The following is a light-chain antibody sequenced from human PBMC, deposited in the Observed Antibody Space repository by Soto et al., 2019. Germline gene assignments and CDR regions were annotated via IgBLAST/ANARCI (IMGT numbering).Light chain of an antibody. V-gene: IGKV1-5*03. CDR1: QSIRSW. Sequence: DIQMTQSPSTLSASVGDRVTITCRASQSIRSWLAWYQQKPGKAPKLLIYKASSLERGVPSRFSGSGSGTEFTLTTSSLQPDDFATYYCQQYYSYPLTFGGGTKVEIK. CDR2: KAS. CDR3: QQYYSYPLT. J-gene: IGKJ4*01.